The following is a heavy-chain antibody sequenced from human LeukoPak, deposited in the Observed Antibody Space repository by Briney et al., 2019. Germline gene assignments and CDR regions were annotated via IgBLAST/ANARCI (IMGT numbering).Heavy chain of an antibody. CDR1: GYTFTSYD. Sequence: ASVKVSCKASGYTFTSYDINWVRQATGQGLEWMGWMNPNSGNTGYAQKFQGRVTITRNTSISTAYMELSSLRSEDTAVYYCASLPGYGDYVDYWGQGTLVTVSS. V-gene: IGHV1-8*03. J-gene: IGHJ4*02. CDR3: ASLPGYGDYVDY. D-gene: IGHD4-17*01. CDR2: MNPNSGNT.